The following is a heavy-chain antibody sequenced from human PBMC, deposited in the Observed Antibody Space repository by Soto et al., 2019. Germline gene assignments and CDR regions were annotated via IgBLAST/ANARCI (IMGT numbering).Heavy chain of an antibody. CDR2: ISAYNGNT. J-gene: IGHJ6*03. V-gene: IGHV1-18*01. CDR3: ARAVLGLVFGPYYMDV. CDR1: GYTFTSYG. D-gene: IGHD3-3*01. Sequence: GASVKVSCKASGYTFTSYGISWVRQAPGQGLEWMGWISAYNGNTNYAQKLQGRVTMTTDTSTSTAYMELRSLRSDDTAVYYRARAVLGLVFGPYYMDVWGKGTTVTVSS.